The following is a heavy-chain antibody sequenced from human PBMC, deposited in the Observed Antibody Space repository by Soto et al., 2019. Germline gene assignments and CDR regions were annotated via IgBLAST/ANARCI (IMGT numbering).Heavy chain of an antibody. CDR3: ARRKERIAAAGTLFNP. V-gene: IGHV4-30-2*01. D-gene: IGHD6-13*01. CDR1: GGSISSGGYS. CDR2: IYHSGST. Sequence: SETLSLTCAVSGGSISSGGYSWSWIRQPPGKGLEWIGYIYHSGSTYYNPSLKSRVTISVDRSKNQFSLKLSSVTAADTAVYYCARRKERIAAAGTLFNPWGQGTLVTVSS. J-gene: IGHJ5*02.